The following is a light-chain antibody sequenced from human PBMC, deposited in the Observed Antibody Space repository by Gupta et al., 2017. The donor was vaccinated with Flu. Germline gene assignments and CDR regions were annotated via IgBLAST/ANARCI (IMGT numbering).Light chain of an antibody. Sequence: AIRMTPSPSSFSASTGDRVTITCRASQGISSYLAWYQQKPGKAPKLLIYAASTLQSGVPSRFSGSGSGTDFTLTISCLQSEDFATYYCQQYYSYPLAFGPGTKVEIK. CDR3: QQYYSYPLA. V-gene: IGKV1-8*01. CDR1: QGISSY. J-gene: IGKJ3*01. CDR2: AAS.